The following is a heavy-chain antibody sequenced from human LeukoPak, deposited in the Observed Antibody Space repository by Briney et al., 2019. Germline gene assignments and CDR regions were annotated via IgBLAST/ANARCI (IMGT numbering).Heavy chain of an antibody. J-gene: IGHJ3*02. Sequence: PSQTLSLTCTVSGGSISSGDYYWSWIRQPPGKGLEWIGYIYYSGSTYYNPSLKSRVTISVDTSKNQFSLKLSSVTAADTAVYYCATSPFPYGSGSYYKGFAAFDIWGQGTMVTVSS. V-gene: IGHV4-30-4*01. CDR1: GGSISSGDYY. D-gene: IGHD3-10*01. CDR2: IYYSGST. CDR3: ATSPFPYGSGSYYKGFAAFDI.